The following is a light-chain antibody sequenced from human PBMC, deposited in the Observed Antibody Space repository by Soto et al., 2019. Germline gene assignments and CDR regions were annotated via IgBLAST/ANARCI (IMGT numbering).Light chain of an antibody. V-gene: IGKV3-20*01. J-gene: IGKJ4*01. CDR1: QSVSSSY. CDR2: GAS. Sequence: EIVLTQSPGTLSLSPGERATLSCRASQSVSSSYLAWYQQKPGQAPRLLIHGASNRATDIPDRFSGSGSGTDFTLTINRLEPEDFAVYFCQQCTSSPLTFGGGTKVDIK. CDR3: QQCTSSPLT.